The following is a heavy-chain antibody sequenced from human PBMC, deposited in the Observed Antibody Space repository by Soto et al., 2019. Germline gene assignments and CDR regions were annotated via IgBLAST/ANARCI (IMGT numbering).Heavy chain of an antibody. J-gene: IGHJ4*02. D-gene: IGHD3-10*01. CDR3: ARDLVPGYHGFCAY. V-gene: IGHV1-18*01. Sequence: ASVKVSCKTSGYTFSNYGINWVRQAPVQGLEWMGWISAYNGNTNFAQKLQGRVSLTTDTSSTTAYMELRSLTSDDTAVYYCARDLVPGYHGFCAYWGQGTLVAVSS. CDR2: ISAYNGNT. CDR1: GYTFSNYG.